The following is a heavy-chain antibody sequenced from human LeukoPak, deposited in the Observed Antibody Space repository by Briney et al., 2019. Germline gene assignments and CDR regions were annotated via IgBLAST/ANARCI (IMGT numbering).Heavy chain of an antibody. Sequence: SETLSLTCTVYGDSISAYYWSWIRQAAGKGLDYIGRVFASGGANYSPSHENRVTMSVDTSKNQFSLRLRSVTAADTAMYYCARGRQNGDYFDHWGQGILVTVSS. J-gene: IGHJ4*02. D-gene: IGHD4-17*01. CDR1: GDSISAYY. V-gene: IGHV4-4*07. CDR3: ARGRQNGDYFDH. CDR2: VFASGGA.